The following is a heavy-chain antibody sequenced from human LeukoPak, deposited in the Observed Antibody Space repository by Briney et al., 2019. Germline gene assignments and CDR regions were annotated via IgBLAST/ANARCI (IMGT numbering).Heavy chain of an antibody. Sequence: ETLSLTCTVSGGSISSSSYYWGWIRQPPGKGLEWVANIKQDGSEKYYVDSVKGRFTISRDNAKNSLYLQMNSLRAEDTALYYCAKDRGYYGGNSGFFVYWGQGTLVTVSS. V-gene: IGHV3-7*03. J-gene: IGHJ4*02. D-gene: IGHD4-23*01. CDR3: AKDRGYYGGNSGFFVY. CDR2: IKQDGSEK. CDR1: GGSISSSSYY.